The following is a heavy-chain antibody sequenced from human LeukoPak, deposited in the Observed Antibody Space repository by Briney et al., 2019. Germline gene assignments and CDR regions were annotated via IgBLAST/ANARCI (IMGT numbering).Heavy chain of an antibody. CDR2: ISGSDAGA. D-gene: IGHD2-8*02. J-gene: IGHJ4*02. Sequence: GGSLRLSCAASGFTFNKYAMSWVRQAPGKGLEWVSAISGSDAGAYYADSVKGRFTISRDNSKNTLYLQMNSLRAEDAAVYYCAKAPLGRCTGAICYSFDYWGQGTLVTVSS. V-gene: IGHV3-23*01. CDR3: AKAPLGRCTGAICYSFDY. CDR1: GFTFNKYA.